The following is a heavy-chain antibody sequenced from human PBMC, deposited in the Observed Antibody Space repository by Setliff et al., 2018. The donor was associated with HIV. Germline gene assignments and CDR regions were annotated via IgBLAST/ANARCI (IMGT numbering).Heavy chain of an antibody. CDR2: ISSSSSYI. CDR3: TRDLNLPGGEAFDI. D-gene: IGHD2-2*01. J-gene: IGHJ3*02. Sequence: KPGGSLRLSCAGSGFTVNSGAMNWVRQAPGKGLEWVSSISSSSSYIYYADSVKGRFTISRDNAKNLVYLQMDSLRAEDTAMYYCTRDLNLPGGEAFDIWGQGTMVTVSS. CDR1: GFTVNSGA. V-gene: IGHV3-21*01.